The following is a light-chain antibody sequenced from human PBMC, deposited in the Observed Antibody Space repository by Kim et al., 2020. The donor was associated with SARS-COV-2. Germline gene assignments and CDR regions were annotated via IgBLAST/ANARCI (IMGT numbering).Light chain of an antibody. CDR3: QKYNSAPWT. V-gene: IGKV1-27*01. CDR1: QDIANY. J-gene: IGKJ1*01. Sequence: ASVGDGVTITCRASQDIANYLAWYQQKPGKAPKLLVYAASALKSGVPSRFSGNRSGTDFTLTISNLQPEDVATYYCQKYNSAPWTFGQGTKVDIK. CDR2: AAS.